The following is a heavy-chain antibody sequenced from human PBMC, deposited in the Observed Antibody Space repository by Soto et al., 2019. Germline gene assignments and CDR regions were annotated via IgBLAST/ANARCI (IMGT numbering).Heavy chain of an antibody. CDR1: GFTFSSYA. J-gene: IGHJ6*03. CDR2: ITGSGGST. CDR3: AKSRGEYFYYYMDV. V-gene: IGHV3-23*01. Sequence: HPGGSLRLSCAASGFTFSSYAMNWVRQAPGKGLEWVSTITGSGGSTYYADSVKGRFTISRDNSKNTLYLQMNSLRAEDTAIYYCAKSRGEYFYYYMDVWGKGTTVTVSS. D-gene: IGHD3-22*01.